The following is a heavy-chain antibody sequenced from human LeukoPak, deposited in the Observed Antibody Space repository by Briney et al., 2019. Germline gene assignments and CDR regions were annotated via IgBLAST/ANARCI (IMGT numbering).Heavy chain of an antibody. CDR3: ARDRGDYIYDY. CDR1: GGSISSSSYY. CDR2: IYYSGST. D-gene: IGHD4-17*01. V-gene: IGHV4-39*07. J-gene: IGHJ4*02. Sequence: PSETLSLTCTVSGGSISSSSYYWGWIRQPPGKGLEWIGSIYYSGSTYYNPSLKSRVTISVDTSKNQFSLKLSSVTAADTAVYYCARDRGDYIYDYWGQGTLVTVSS.